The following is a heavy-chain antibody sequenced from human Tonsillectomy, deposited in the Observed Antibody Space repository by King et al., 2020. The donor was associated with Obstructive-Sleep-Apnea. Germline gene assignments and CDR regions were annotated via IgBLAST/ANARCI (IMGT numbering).Heavy chain of an antibody. CDR1: GVSPSTSGVG. V-gene: IGHV2-5*02. D-gene: IGHD6-19*01. Sequence: TLKESGPTLVKPTQTLTLTCTFSGVSPSTSGVGVGWIRQAPGKALEWRALIYWGDDKRYSPSPKSKLPLTKDNSENQVVLTKTNMDPVDTATYYYAHRTSGGPSGFDYWGQGTLVTVSS. CDR3: AHRTSGGPSGFDY. J-gene: IGHJ4*02. CDR2: IYWGDDK.